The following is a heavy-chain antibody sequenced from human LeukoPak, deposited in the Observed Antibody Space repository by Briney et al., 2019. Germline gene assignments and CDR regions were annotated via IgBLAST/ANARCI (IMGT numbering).Heavy chain of an antibody. CDR1: GFRFSSYE. CDR2: ISGSVSTT. CDR3: ARDASYHYGSGSYDDY. Sequence: TGGSLRLSCAASGFRFSSYEMNWVRQAPGKGPEWVSHISGSVSTTYYADSVKGRFTIARDNAKNSLYLQMNSLRAEDTASCYCARDASYHYGSGSYDDYWGQGTLVTVSS. D-gene: IGHD3-10*01. J-gene: IGHJ4*02. V-gene: IGHV3-48*03.